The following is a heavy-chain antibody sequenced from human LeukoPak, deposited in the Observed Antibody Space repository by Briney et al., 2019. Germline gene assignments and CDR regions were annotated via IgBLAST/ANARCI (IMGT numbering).Heavy chain of an antibody. CDR3: ARGGAAAAGTGTKKEPFDY. V-gene: IGHV4-34*01. CDR1: GGSCSGYY. J-gene: IGHJ4*02. CDR2: INHSGST. Sequence: SETLSLTGAVYGGSCSGYYWSWLRQPPGKGLEGCGKINHSGSTNYQPSLKSRVTISVDTSKNQFSLKLSSVTAADAAVYYCARGGAAAAGTGTKKEPFDYWGQGTLVTVSS. D-gene: IGHD6-13*01.